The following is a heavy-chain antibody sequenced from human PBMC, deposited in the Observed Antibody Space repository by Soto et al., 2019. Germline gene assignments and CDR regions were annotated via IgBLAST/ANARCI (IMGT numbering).Heavy chain of an antibody. Sequence: QVQLVQSGAEVKKPGSSVKVSCKASGGTFSSYAISWVRQAPGQGLEWMGGIIPIFGTANYAQKFQGRVTIPADKSTSTAYMELSSLRSEDTAVYYCTLMATNPTDYFDYWGQGTLVTVSS. V-gene: IGHV1-69*06. CDR1: GGTFSSYA. D-gene: IGHD2-8*01. J-gene: IGHJ4*02. CDR2: IIPIFGTA. CDR3: TLMATNPTDYFDY.